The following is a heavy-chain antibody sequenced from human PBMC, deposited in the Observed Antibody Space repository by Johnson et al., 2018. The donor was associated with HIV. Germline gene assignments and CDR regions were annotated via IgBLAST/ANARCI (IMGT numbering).Heavy chain of an antibody. D-gene: IGHD2/OR15-2a*01. CDR3: AEGGIEGPTSLLRAFEM. Sequence: QVQLVESGGGVVQPGRSLRLSCAASGFTFSNYGMHWVRQAPGKGLEWVAVISYDGSNKYYGDSVKGRFTISRDNSKNTLYLQMNSLSAEETAVFYCAEGGIEGPTSLLRAFEMWGQGTMVTVSS. V-gene: IGHV3-30*18. CDR1: GFTFSNYG. CDR2: ISYDGSNK. J-gene: IGHJ3*02.